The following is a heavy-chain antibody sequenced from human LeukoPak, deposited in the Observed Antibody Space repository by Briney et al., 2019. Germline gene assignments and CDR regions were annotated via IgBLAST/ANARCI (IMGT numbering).Heavy chain of an antibody. CDR1: GYTFTSYY. V-gene: IGHV1-46*01. CDR2: INPSGGST. J-gene: IGHJ4*02. D-gene: IGHD2-15*01. Sequence: VSVKVSCKASGYTFTSYYMHWVRQAPGQGLEWMGIINPSGGSTSYAQKFQGRVTMTRDTSTSTVYMELSSLRSEDTAVYYCAREGLRAATTDYWGQGTLVTVSS. CDR3: AREGLRAATTDY.